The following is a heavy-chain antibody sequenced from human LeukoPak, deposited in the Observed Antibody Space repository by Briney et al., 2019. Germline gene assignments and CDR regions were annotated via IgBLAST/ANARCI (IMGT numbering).Heavy chain of an antibody. CDR2: IYPGDSDT. D-gene: IGHD1-1*01. J-gene: IGHJ4*02. Sequence: GESLQISCKGSGYSFISSWIAWVRQMPGKGLEWMGIIYPGDSDTRYSPSLQGQVTISVDKSISTAYLQWSSLKAADTAMYYCARQQGPSTNPDYWGQGTLVTVSS. V-gene: IGHV5-51*01. CDR1: GYSFISSW. CDR3: ARQQGPSTNPDY.